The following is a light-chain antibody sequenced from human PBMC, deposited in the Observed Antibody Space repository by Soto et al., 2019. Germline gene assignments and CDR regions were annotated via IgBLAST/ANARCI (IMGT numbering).Light chain of an antibody. CDR1: SSDVGGYNY. CDR2: EVS. V-gene: IGLV2-14*01. CDR3: SSYTRSSTWV. J-gene: IGLJ3*02. Sequence: QSALTQPASVSGSPGQSITSSCTGTSSDVGGYNYVSWYQQHPGKAPKLMIYEVSNRPSGVSNRFSGSKSGNTASLTISGLQAEDEADYYCSSYTRSSTWVFGGGTKLTV.